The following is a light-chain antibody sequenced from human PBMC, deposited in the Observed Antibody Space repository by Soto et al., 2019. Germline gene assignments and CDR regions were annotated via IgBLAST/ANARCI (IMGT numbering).Light chain of an antibody. CDR1: QSVSSN. V-gene: IGKV3-15*01. CDR2: GAS. CDR3: KQYNDWPPIT. J-gene: IGKJ5*01. Sequence: EIVMTQSPATLSVSPGERVTLSCRASQSVSSNLAWYQQKPGQAPRLLIYGASTRATDIPATFSGSGSVTEFTLTISSLQSEDLAVYYWKQYNDWPPITFGQGTRLEIK.